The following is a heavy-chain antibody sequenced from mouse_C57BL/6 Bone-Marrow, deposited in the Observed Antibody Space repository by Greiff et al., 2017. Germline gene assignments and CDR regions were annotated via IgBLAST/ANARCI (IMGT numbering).Heavy chain of an antibody. CDR3: ALLIYYYGSAWLAY. CDR2: IDPSDSYT. V-gene: IGHV1-69*01. D-gene: IGHD1-1*01. J-gene: IGHJ3*01. Sequence: QVQLKQPGAELVMPGASVKLSCKASGYTFTSYWMHWVKQRPGQGLEWIGEIDPSDSYTNYNQKFKGKSTLTVDKSSSTAYMQLSSLTSEDSAVYYCALLIYYYGSAWLAYWGQGTLVTVSA. CDR1: GYTFTSYW.